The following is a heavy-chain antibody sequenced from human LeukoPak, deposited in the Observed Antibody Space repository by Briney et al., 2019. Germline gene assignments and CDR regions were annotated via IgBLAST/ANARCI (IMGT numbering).Heavy chain of an antibody. D-gene: IGHD6-13*01. CDR3: ARWYSNKGWFDP. CDR2: IYYSGST. Sequence: PSETLSLTCTVSGGSISSSTYHWGWIRQPPGKGLEWIGSIYYSGSTYNHASLQSRVTISQDTSKNQFSLKLSSVTAADTAVYYCARWYSNKGWFDPWGRGTLVTVSS. CDR1: GGSISSSTYH. V-gene: IGHV4-39*07. J-gene: IGHJ5*02.